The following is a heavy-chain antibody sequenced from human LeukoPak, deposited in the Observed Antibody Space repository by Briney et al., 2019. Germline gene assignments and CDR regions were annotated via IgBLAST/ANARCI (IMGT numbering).Heavy chain of an antibody. CDR3: AGIQPDDAFDI. V-gene: IGHV5-51*01. CDR2: IYPGDSDT. J-gene: IGHJ3*02. CDR1: AYSFTSYW. Sequence: GESLKISCKGAAYSFTSYWIGWVRQMPGKGLEWMGIIYPGDSDTRYSPSFQGQVTISADKSISTAYLQWSSLKASDTAMYYCAGIQPDDAFDIWGQGTMVTVSS. D-gene: IGHD5-18*01.